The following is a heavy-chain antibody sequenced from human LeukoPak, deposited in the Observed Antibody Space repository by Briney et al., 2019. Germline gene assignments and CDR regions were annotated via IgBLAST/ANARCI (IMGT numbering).Heavy chain of an antibody. V-gene: IGHV4-34*01. Sequence: SETLSLTCAVYGGSFSGYYWSWIRQPPGKGLEWIGEINQSGSTNYNPSLKSRVTISVDTSKNQFSLKLSSVTAADTAVYYCARVLVVVVPAAIDYWGQGTLVTVSS. D-gene: IGHD2-2*01. CDR1: GGSFSGYY. CDR2: INQSGST. J-gene: IGHJ4*02. CDR3: ARVLVVVVPAAIDY.